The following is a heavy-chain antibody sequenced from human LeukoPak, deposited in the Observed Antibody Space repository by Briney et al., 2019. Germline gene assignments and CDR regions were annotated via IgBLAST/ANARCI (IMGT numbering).Heavy chain of an antibody. J-gene: IGHJ4*02. Sequence: GRSLRLSCAASGFTFSSYGIHWVRQAPGKGLEWVSAISGSGGSTYYADSVKGRFTISRDNSKNTLYLQMNSLRAEDTAVYYCAKGMDIVVVPAAMGDYWGQGTLVTVSS. V-gene: IGHV3-23*01. D-gene: IGHD2-2*03. CDR2: ISGSGGST. CDR3: AKGMDIVVVPAAMGDY. CDR1: GFTFSSYG.